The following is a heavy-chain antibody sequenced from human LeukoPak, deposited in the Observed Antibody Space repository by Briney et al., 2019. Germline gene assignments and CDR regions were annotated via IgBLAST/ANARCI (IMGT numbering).Heavy chain of an antibody. CDR2: IYSGGTT. D-gene: IGHD5-18*01. V-gene: IGHV3-53*01. J-gene: IGHJ4*02. CDR1: GFTVSSNY. CDR3: ARGGYSYGALDY. Sequence: GGSLRLSCAASGFTVSSNYMNWVRQAPGRGLEWVSVIYSGGTTYYTDSVKGRFTISRDNSKNTLYLQMNSLRAEDTAVYYCARGGYSYGALDYRGQGTLVTVSS.